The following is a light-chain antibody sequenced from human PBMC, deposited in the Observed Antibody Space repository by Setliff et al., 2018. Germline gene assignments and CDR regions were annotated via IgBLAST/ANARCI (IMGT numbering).Light chain of an antibody. Sequence: QSALTQPVSVSGSPGQSITISSSGTSSDVGSYDLVSWYQQLPGKAPKLIIYGVSERPSGVSSRFSGSKSGNTAYLTISGLQPEDEAEYYCNAYASDTTYVFGSGTQLTVL. J-gene: IGLJ1*01. V-gene: IGLV2-14*03. CDR3: NAYASDTTYV. CDR2: GVS. CDR1: SSDVGSYDL.